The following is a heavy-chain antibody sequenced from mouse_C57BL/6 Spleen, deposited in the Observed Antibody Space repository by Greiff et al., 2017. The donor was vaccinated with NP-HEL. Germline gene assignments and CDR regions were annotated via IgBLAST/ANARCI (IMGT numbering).Heavy chain of an antibody. V-gene: IGHV1-76*01. CDR3: ARYRYGYGGYFDV. D-gene: IGHD2-2*01. CDR1: GYTFTDYY. Sequence: QVQLKQSGAELVRPGASVKLSCKASGYTFTDYYINWVKQRPGQGLEWIARIYPGSGNTYYNEKFKGKATLTAEKSSSTAYMQLSSLTSEDSAVYFCARYRYGYGGYFDVWGTGTTVTVSS. CDR2: IYPGSGNT. J-gene: IGHJ1*03.